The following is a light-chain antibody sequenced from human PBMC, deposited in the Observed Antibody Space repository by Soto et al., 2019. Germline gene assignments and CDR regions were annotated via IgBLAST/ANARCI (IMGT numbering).Light chain of an antibody. J-gene: IGLJ2*01. CDR2: DDS. CDR3: QVWYRSSYHPVV. Sequence: SYELTQPPSVSVAPGQTARITCGGHNIGSKSVHWYQQKPGQTPVLVVYDDSDRPSGIPERFSGSKSGNTATLTISRVEAGDEACHYCQVWYRSSYHPVVFGGGTKLTVL. V-gene: IGLV3-21*02. CDR1: NIGSKS.